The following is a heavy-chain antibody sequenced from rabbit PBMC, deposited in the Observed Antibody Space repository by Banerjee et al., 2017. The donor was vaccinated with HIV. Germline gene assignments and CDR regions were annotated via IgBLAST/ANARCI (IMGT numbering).Heavy chain of an antibody. CDR2: IDTGDGSA. CDR3: ARASYVGYNWNL. Sequence: ELVESGGGLVQPGESLKLSCEASGIDFSSYGISWVRQAPGKGLEWIACIDTGDGSAYFANWVNGRFTVSLDNAQNTVFLQMTSLTVADTATYFCARASYVGYNWNLWGQGTLVTVS. D-gene: IGHD7-1*01. J-gene: IGHJ4*01. CDR1: GIDFSSYG. V-gene: IGHV1S47*01.